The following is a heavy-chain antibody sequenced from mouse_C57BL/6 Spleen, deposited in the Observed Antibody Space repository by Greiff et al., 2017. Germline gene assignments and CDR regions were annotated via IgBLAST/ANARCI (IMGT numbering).Heavy chain of an antibody. D-gene: IGHD2-12*01. CDR3: ARGGVRDYFDY. V-gene: IGHV1-82*01. CDR2: IYPGDGDT. J-gene: IGHJ2*01. CDR1: GYAFSSSW. Sequence: ESGPELVKPGASVKISCKASGYAFSSSWMNWVKQRPGKGLEWIGRIYPGDGDTNYNGKFKGKATLTADKSSSTAYMQLSSLTSEDSAVYFCARGGVRDYFDYWGQGTTLTVSS.